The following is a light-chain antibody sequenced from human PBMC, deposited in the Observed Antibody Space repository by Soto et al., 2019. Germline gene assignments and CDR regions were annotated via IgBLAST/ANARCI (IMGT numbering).Light chain of an antibody. CDR2: GAS. J-gene: IGKJ4*01. Sequence: EIVLTQSPGTLSLSPGERVTLSCRASQSVSSSYLAWYQQKPGQAPRLLLYGASSRATGLPSRFSGSGSGTDFTLTISSLEPEDFAVYYCQQHGSSPRTFGRGTKVEIK. CDR1: QSVSSSY. V-gene: IGKV3-20*01. CDR3: QQHGSSPRT.